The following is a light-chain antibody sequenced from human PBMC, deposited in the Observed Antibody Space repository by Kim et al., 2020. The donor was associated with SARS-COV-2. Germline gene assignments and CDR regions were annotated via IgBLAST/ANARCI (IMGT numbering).Light chain of an antibody. CDR1: SGGIASNY. J-gene: IGLJ3*02. CDR2: EDN. V-gene: IGLV6-57*03. CDR3: QSYDSSNPWV. Sequence: KKLTISCTRSSGGIASNYVQWYQQRPGSAPTTVIYEDNQRPSGVPDRFSGSIDSSSNSASLTISGLKTEDEADYYCQSYDSSNPWVFGGGTQLTVL.